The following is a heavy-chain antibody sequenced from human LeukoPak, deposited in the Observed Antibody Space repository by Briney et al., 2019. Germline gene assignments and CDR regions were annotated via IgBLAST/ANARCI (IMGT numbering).Heavy chain of an antibody. Sequence: KPGGSLRLSCAASGFTFSDHYMSWIRQSPGKGLEWVSYISGSGSSKYYADSVEGRFTNSRDNAKNSLYLQMNSLRVEDTAVYYCTKDSCRPSVWGKGTTVNVSS. CDR2: ISGSGSSK. CDR3: TKDSCRPSV. CDR1: GFTFSDHY. V-gene: IGHV3-11*01. D-gene: IGHD2-15*01. J-gene: IGHJ6*04.